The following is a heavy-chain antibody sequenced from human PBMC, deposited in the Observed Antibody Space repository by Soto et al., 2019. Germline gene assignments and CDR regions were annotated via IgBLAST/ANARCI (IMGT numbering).Heavy chain of an antibody. CDR3: ARGSSSSARVGRGVRYCDRWWEYYYYCMDF. J-gene: IGHJ6*03. V-gene: IGHV1-8*01. CDR2: MNPNSCNT. D-gene: IGHD6-25*01. CDR1: GYTFTSYD. Sequence: QGRLVQSGAEVKKPGASVKVSCKASGYTFTSYDINRVGQSTGQGVEWLGWMNPNSCNTGYAQKYQGRVTMTRHTPINAPEWAMSSLRSEDQAVDYCARGSSSSARVGRGVRYCDRWWEYYYYCMDFWGKGTTVPVSS.